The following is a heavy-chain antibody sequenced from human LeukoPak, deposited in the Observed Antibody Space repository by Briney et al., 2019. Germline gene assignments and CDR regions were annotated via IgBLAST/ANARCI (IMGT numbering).Heavy chain of an antibody. CDR2: IHPSGGTT. Sequence: ASVKVSCKASGYTFTSHYVHWVRQAPGQGLEWMGIIHPSGGTTSYARKFQGRVTLTRDMSTDTVYMELSTLRSEDTAVYYCARDRTTVTTQWDDAFDIWGQGTLVTAS. CDR3: ARDRTTVTTQWDDAFDI. V-gene: IGHV1-46*01. D-gene: IGHD4-17*01. CDR1: GYTFTSHY. J-gene: IGHJ3*02.